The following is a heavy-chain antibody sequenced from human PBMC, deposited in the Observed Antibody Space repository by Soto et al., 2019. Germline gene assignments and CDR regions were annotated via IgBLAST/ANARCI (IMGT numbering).Heavy chain of an antibody. CDR3: ARTDYGDY. V-gene: IGHV3-74*01. CDR2: IKGDGSIP. CDR1: GFSLSTYW. J-gene: IGHJ4*02. Sequence: EVHLVESGGGLVQPGGSLRLSCAASGFSLSTYWMHWVRQTPGKGLVWVSRIKGDGSIPTYADSVKGRFTISRDSAKNTLYLQRNSLRVDDTAVYYCARTDYGDYWGEGTLVTVSS.